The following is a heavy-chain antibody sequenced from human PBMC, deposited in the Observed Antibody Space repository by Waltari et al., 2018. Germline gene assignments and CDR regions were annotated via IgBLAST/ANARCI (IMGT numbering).Heavy chain of an antibody. D-gene: IGHD3-10*01. CDR2: IYTSGST. CDR3: ARGGVTEYYYYYYYMDV. Sequence: QVQLQESGPGLVKPSQTLSLTCTVSGGSISSGSYYWSWIRQPAGKGLEWSGYIYTSGSTNYNPSLKSRVTKSVDTSKNQFSLKLSSVTAADTAVYYCARGGVTEYYYYYYYMDVWGKGTTVTVSS. V-gene: IGHV4-61*09. J-gene: IGHJ6*03. CDR1: GGSISSGSYY.